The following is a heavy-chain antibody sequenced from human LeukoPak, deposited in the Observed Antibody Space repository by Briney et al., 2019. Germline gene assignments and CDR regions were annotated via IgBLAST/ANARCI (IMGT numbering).Heavy chain of an antibody. V-gene: IGHV4-61*10. CDR3: ARQNRRQQWLVQGVYRRFGVPDY. D-gene: IGHD6-19*01. CDR2: VYYSGTI. J-gene: IGHJ4*02. CDR1: GDSISSGYYY. Sequence: SETLSLTCAVSGDSISSGYYYWTWIRQPAGKGLEWIGRVYYSGTIYYNPSLRSRVTISVDTSKNQFSLKLSSVTAADTAVYYCARQNRRQQWLVQGVYRRFGVPDYWGQGTLVTVSS.